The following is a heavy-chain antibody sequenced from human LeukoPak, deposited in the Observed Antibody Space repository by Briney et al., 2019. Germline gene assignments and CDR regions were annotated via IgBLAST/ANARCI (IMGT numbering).Heavy chain of an antibody. CDR1: GYSFSTYW. Sequence: GESLKISCECSGYSFSTYWIGWVRQMPGKGLEWMGIIYPGDSDTRYSPSFQGQVTISADKSISTTYLQWSSLKASDTAMYDCARRGYCSGGTCFSAPFDYWGQGTLVTVSS. CDR2: IYPGDSDT. V-gene: IGHV5-51*01. CDR3: ARRGYCSGGTCFSAPFDY. J-gene: IGHJ4*02. D-gene: IGHD2-15*01.